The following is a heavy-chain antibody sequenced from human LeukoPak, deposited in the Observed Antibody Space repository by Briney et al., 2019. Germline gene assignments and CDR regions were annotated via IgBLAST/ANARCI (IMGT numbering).Heavy chain of an antibody. CDR1: GGSISSGPYY. Sequence: SETLSLTCTVSGGSISSGPYYWNWIRQPAGKGLEWIGRISTRGSTNYNTSLKSRVSISSDTSKNQFSLELSSVTAADTAVYYCARLKATVSIHAYFDSWGQGTLVTVSS. V-gene: IGHV4-61*02. D-gene: IGHD4-17*01. CDR3: ARLKATVSIHAYFDS. J-gene: IGHJ4*02. CDR2: ISTRGST.